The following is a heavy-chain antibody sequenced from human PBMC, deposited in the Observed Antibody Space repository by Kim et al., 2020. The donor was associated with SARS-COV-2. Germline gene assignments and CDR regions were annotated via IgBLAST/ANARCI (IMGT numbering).Heavy chain of an antibody. CDR3: AKDLGVAVDGHFYGMDV. D-gene: IGHD6-19*01. CDR2: ISYDGSEK. V-gene: IGHV3-30*18. J-gene: IGHJ6*02. CDR1: GFVFSRCG. Sequence: GGSLRLSCASSGFVFSRCGMHWVRQAPGKGLEWVAIISYDGSEKHYTDSVKGRFTISRDNSKNTLWLQMNSLRPEDTAVYYCAKDLGVAVDGHFYGMDVWGQGTTVTVSS.